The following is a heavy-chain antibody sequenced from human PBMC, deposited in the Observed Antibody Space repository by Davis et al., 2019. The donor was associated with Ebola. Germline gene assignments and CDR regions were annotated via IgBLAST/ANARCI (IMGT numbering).Heavy chain of an antibody. V-gene: IGHV1-18*04. CDR1: GYTFTSYG. J-gene: IGHJ6*02. CDR3: ARDRGNSYGINYYYYYGMDV. Sequence: ASVKVSCKASGYTFTSYGISWVRQAPGQGLEWMGWISAYNGNTNYAQKLQGRVTMTTDTSTSTAYMELRSLRSDDTAVYYCARDRGNSYGINYYYYYGMDVWGQGTTVTVSS. D-gene: IGHD5-18*01. CDR2: ISAYNGNT.